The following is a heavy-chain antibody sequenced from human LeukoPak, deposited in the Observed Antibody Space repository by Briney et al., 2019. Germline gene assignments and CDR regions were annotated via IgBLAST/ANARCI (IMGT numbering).Heavy chain of an antibody. J-gene: IGHJ4*02. CDR3: RFTYSGSWIYFDY. Sequence: GGSLRLSCAASGFTFSSYAMSWVRQAPGEGLEWVSAISGSGGSTYYADSVKGRFTISRDNSKNTLYLQMNSLRAEDTAVYYCRFTYSGSWIYFDYWGQGTLVTVSS. V-gene: IGHV3-23*01. CDR1: GFTFSSYA. D-gene: IGHD6-13*01. CDR2: ISGSGGST.